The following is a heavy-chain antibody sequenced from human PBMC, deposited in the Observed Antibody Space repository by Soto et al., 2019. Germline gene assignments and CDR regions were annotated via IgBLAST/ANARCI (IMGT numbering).Heavy chain of an antibody. CDR1: GFTFSIYA. CDR3: AKAMTMIVAVISDAFDI. J-gene: IGHJ3*02. Sequence: WGSLRIGCASSGFTFSIYAMSWVRQAPGKGLDWVSSINGGGDSTYYADSVKGRFSISMDNSKNTLYLQMNSLRAEDTAVYYCAKAMTMIVAVISDAFDIWGQGTMVTVSS. V-gene: IGHV3-23*01. CDR2: INGGGDST. D-gene: IGHD3-22*01.